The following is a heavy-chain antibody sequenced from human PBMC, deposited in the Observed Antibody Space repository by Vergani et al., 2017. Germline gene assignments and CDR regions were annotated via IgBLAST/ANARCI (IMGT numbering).Heavy chain of an antibody. Sequence: EVELVQSGPEMRKPGESLKISCKGSEYSFGNYWIGWVRQMPGKGLEWMGIIYPAYSDTRYSPSFQCQVTISADKSISTDFLQWDSLKASDTALYYCARHTTYTDSWGQGTLVTVSS. D-gene: IGHD1-1*01. J-gene: IGHJ4*02. CDR3: ARHTTYTDS. CDR1: EYSFGNYW. V-gene: IGHV5-51*01. CDR2: IYPAYSDT.